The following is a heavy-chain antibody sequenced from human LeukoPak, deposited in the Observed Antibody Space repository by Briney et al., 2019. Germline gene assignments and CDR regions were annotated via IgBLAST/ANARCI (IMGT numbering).Heavy chain of an antibody. D-gene: IGHD3-3*01. V-gene: IGHV4-59*08. Sequence: PSETLSLTCTVSTCTISSYYWSWIRQPPGKGLEWIVYIYNGVSTNFNPSLKSRVTLSVDTSKNQVSLKLSSVTAADTAVYYCARHGVFWSGYFSLWGQGTLVTVSS. CDR2: IYNGVST. CDR1: TCTISSYY. J-gene: IGHJ4*02. CDR3: ARHGVFWSGYFSL.